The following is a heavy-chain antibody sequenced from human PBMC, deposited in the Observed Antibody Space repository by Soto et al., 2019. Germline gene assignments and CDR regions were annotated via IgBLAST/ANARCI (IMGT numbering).Heavy chain of an antibody. Sequence: GGSLRLSCAASGFTFSRYTIHWVRQAPGKGLEWVAVILYDGSSQYNVDSVQGRFTISRDNSKNTLYLQMDSLTAEDTAVYYCAKNRRVSWRKDVMDVWGQGTTVTVSS. CDR2: ILYDGSSQ. CDR3: AKNRRVSWRKDVMDV. V-gene: IGHV3-30-3*02. J-gene: IGHJ6*02. CDR1: GFTFSRYT. D-gene: IGHD3-10*01.